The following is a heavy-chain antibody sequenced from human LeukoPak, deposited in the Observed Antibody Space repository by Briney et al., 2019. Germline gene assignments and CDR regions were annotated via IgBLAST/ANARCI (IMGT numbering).Heavy chain of an antibody. CDR1: GFTFDTYG. Sequence: GGSLRLSCVASGFTFDTYGMHWVRQAPGKGLEWVGVIWYDGINKFYGDSVKGRFTISRDNSKNTLYLQMNSLRREDSAVYHCAKDMRVLDWGQGTLVTVSS. V-gene: IGHV3-33*03. J-gene: IGHJ4*02. CDR3: AKDMRVLD. CDR2: IWYDGINK. D-gene: IGHD3-16*02.